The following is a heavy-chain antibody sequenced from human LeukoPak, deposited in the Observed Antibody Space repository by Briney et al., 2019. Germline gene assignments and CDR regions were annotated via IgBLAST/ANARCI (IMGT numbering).Heavy chain of an antibody. V-gene: IGHV4-59*08. D-gene: IGHD3-10*01. J-gene: IGHJ5*02. CDR3: ARRVDDYYGAPARGWFDP. CDR1: GGSISSDS. Sequence: PSETLSLTCTVSGGSISSDSWSWIRQPPGKGLEWIGYLYYVGSPSYNPSLKSRVTMSVDTSKNQCSLKLSSVAAADTAVYYCARRVDDYYGAPARGWFDPWGQGTLVTVSS. CDR2: LYYVGSP.